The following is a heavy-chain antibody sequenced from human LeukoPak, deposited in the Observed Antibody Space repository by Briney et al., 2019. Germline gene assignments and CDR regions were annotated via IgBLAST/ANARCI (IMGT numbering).Heavy chain of an antibody. Sequence: ASVKVSCTASGYTFTSYSISWVRQAPGQGLEWMGWISAYNGNTNYAQKLQGRVTMTTDTSTSTAYMELRSLRSDDTAVYYCARARGFGELLDYWGQGTLVTVSS. V-gene: IGHV1-18*01. CDR3: ARARGFGELLDY. CDR2: ISAYNGNT. CDR1: GYTFTSYS. J-gene: IGHJ4*02. D-gene: IGHD3-10*01.